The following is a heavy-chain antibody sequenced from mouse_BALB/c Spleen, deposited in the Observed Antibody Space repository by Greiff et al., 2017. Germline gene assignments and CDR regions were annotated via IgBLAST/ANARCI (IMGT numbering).Heavy chain of an antibody. CDR2: IYPGGGYT. Sequence: QVHVKQSGAELVRPGTSVKISCKASGYTFTNYWLGWVKQRPGNGLEWIGDIYPGGGYTNYNEKFKGKATLTADTSSSTAYMQLSSLTSEDSAVYFCANLLWLRRYFDVWGAGTTVTVSS. V-gene: IGHV1-63*02. CDR3: ANLLWLRRYFDV. CDR1: GYTFTNYW. D-gene: IGHD2-2*01. J-gene: IGHJ1*01.